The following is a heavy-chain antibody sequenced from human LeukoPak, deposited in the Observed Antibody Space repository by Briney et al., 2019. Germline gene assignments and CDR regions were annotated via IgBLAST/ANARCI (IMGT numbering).Heavy chain of an antibody. CDR3: ARDFLRGSGSYYFDY. CDR1: GYTFTGYY. CDR2: INPNSGGT. J-gene: IGHJ4*02. D-gene: IGHD3-10*01. V-gene: IGHV1-2*04. Sequence: APVKVSCKASGYTFTGYYMHWVRQAPGQGLEWMGWINPNSGGTNYAQKFQGWVTMTRDTSISTAYMELSRLRSDDTAVYYCARDFLRGSGSYYFDYWGQGTLVTVSS.